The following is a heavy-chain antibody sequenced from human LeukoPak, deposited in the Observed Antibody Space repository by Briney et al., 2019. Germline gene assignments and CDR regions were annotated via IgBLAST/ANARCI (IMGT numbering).Heavy chain of an antibody. Sequence: SQTLSLTCAISGDSVSSNSAAWNWIRQSPSRGLEWLGRTYYRSKWYNDYAVSVKSRITINPDTSKNQFSLQLNSVTPEDTAVYYCARAGMDSSGWVRNFDYWGQGTLVTVSS. CDR2: TYYRSKWYN. CDR3: ARAGMDSSGWVRNFDY. D-gene: IGHD6-19*01. CDR1: GDSVSSNSAA. V-gene: IGHV6-1*01. J-gene: IGHJ4*02.